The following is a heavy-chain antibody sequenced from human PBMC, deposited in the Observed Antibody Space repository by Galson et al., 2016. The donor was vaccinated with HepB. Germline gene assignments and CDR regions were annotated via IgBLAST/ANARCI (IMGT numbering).Heavy chain of an antibody. V-gene: IGHV1-69*13. CDR1: GGTFSSFA. J-gene: IGHJ4*02. CDR2: IIPLYDTP. CDR3: ATPSGYRDLYYFDY. D-gene: IGHD5-12*01. Sequence: SVKVSCKVSGGTFSSFAVTWVRQAPGQGLEWLGGIIPLYDTPNYAQRFQGRVTITADEPTSTVYMELSSLRPEDTAVYYCATPSGYRDLYYFDYWGQGTLVTVSS.